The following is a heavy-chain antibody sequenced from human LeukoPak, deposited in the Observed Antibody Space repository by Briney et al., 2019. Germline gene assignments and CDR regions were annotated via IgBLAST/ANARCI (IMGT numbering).Heavy chain of an antibody. CDR1: GGSINSYY. J-gene: IGHJ3*02. Sequence: SETLSLTCTVSGGSINSYYWTWIRQPPGKGLEWIGYIYYSGSTNYNPSLKSRVTISVDTSKNQFSLKLSSVTAADTAVYYCARGGSGSYKNHGAFDIWGQGTMVTVSS. D-gene: IGHD1-26*01. V-gene: IGHV4-59*01. CDR2: IYYSGST. CDR3: ARGGSGSYKNHGAFDI.